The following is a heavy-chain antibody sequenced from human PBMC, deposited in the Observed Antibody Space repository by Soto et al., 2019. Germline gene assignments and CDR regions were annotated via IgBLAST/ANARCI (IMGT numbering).Heavy chain of an antibody. J-gene: IGHJ5*02. V-gene: IGHV3-23*01. D-gene: IGHD3-10*01. CDR2: ISGSGGST. Sequence: GGSLRLSCAASGFTFSSYAMSWVRQAPGKGLEWVSAISGSGGSTYYADSVKGRFTISRDNSKNTLYLQMNSLRAEDKAVYYCAKDRITMVRGVIFFDPWGQGTLVTVSS. CDR1: GFTFSSYA. CDR3: AKDRITMVRGVIFFDP.